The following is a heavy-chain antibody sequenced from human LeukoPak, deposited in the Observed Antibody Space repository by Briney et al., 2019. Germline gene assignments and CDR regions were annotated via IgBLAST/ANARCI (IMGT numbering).Heavy chain of an antibody. Sequence: SETLSLTCTVSGGSISSYYWSWIRQPPGKGLEWIGYIYYSGSTNYNPSLKSRVTISVDTSKNKFSLKLSSVTAADTAVYYCARAAVAGPWGWFDPWGRGTLLSVSS. V-gene: IGHV4-59*01. CDR3: ARAAVAGPWGWFDP. CDR2: IYYSGST. CDR1: GGSISSYY. J-gene: IGHJ5*02. D-gene: IGHD6-19*01.